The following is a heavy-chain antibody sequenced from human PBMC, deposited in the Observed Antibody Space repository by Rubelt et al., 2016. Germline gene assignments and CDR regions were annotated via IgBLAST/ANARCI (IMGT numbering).Heavy chain of an antibody. CDR2: ISGSGGST. D-gene: IGHD4-17*01. CDR3: AGDYGGNY. V-gene: IGHV3-23*01. CDR1: GFTFSSNA. Sequence: GSGGGLVQPGGSLRLSCTASGFTFSSNAMYWVRQAPGKGLEWVSSISGSGGSTYYADSVKGRFTISRHNSKNTLYLEMNSLRTEDTAVYYCAGDYGGNYWGQGTLVTVSS. J-gene: IGHJ4*02.